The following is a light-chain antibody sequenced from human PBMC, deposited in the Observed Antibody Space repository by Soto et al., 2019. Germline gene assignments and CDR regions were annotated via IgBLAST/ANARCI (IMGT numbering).Light chain of an antibody. Sequence: QSVLTQPPSVSGAPGQRVTISCTGSSSNIGAGYDVHWYQQLPGTAPKLLIYGNINRPSGIPDRFSGSKSGTSASLAITGLQAEVEADYYCQSYDSSLSGWVFGGGTKLT. V-gene: IGLV1-40*01. CDR3: QSYDSSLSGWV. J-gene: IGLJ3*02. CDR2: GNI. CDR1: SSNIGAGYD.